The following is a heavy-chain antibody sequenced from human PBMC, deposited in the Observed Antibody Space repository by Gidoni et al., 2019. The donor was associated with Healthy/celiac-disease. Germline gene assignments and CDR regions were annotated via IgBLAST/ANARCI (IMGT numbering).Heavy chain of an antibody. CDR2: IYPGDCDT. J-gene: IGHJ4*02. CDR3: ARLLGGLWFGEN. Sequence: DVRLLQSGPEVIHPVESLYISCTGSVYIVTSYWIGWVLQLPGKGLAWIGIIYPGDCDTRYSPSFQGQVNISADKSISTAYMQWSSLKASDTAMYYCARLLGGLWFGENWGQGTMVTVSS. D-gene: IGHD3-10*01. CDR1: VYIVTSYW. V-gene: IGHV5-51*01.